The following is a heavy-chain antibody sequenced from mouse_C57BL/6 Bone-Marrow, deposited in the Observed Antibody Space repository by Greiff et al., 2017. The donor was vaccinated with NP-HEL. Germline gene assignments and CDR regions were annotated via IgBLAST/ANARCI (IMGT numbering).Heavy chain of an antibody. Sequence: QVQLQQSGAELARPGASVKLSCKASGYTFTSYGISWVKQRTGQGLEWIGEIYPRSGNTYYNEKFKGKATLTAYKSSSTAYMELRSLTSEDSAVYFCARWELGAWFAYWGQGTLVTVSA. J-gene: IGHJ3*01. CDR2: IYPRSGNT. CDR1: GYTFTSYG. D-gene: IGHD4-1*01. CDR3: ARWELGAWFAY. V-gene: IGHV1-81*01.